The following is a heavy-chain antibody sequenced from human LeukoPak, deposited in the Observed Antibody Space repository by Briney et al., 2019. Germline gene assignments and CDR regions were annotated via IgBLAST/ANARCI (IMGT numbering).Heavy chain of an antibody. CDR3: ARDLGYDSSGYGGGYFDY. J-gene: IGHJ4*02. CDR1: GGSISSYY. D-gene: IGHD3-22*01. CDR2: IYYSGGT. Sequence: PSETLSLTCTVSGGSISSYYWSWIRQPPGEGLGWIGYIYYSGGTNYNPSLKSRVTISVDTSKNQFSLKLCSVTAADTAVYYCARDLGYDSSGYGGGYFDYWGQGTLVTVSS. V-gene: IGHV4-59*01.